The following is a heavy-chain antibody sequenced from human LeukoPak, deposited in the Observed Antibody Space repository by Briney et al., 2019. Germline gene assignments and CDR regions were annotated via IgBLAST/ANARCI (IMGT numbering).Heavy chain of an antibody. CDR2: IYYSGST. CDR1: GGSISSSSYY. J-gene: IGHJ4*02. Sequence: KPSETLSLTCTVSGGSISSSSYYWGWIRQPPGKGLEWIGSIYYSGSTYYNPSLKSRVTISVDTSKNQFSLKLSSVTAADTAVYYCARDRLGSLLGLGALLGHGTLLDYWGQGTLVTVSS. V-gene: IGHV4-39*07. D-gene: IGHD1-1*01. CDR3: ARDRLGSLLGLGALLGHGTLLDY.